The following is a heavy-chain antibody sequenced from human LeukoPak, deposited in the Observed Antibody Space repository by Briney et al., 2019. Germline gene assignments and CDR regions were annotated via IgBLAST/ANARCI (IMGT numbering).Heavy chain of an antibody. CDR3: AASTSVTYYYYGMDV. Sequence: GASVKVPCKASGYTFTGYYMHWVRQAPGQGLEWMGRINPNSGGTNYAQKFQGRVTMTRDTSISTAYMELSSLRSEDTAVYYCAASTSVTYYYYGMDVWGQGTTATVSS. D-gene: IGHD2-2*01. J-gene: IGHJ6*02. CDR1: GYTFTGYY. CDR2: INPNSGGT. V-gene: IGHV1-2*06.